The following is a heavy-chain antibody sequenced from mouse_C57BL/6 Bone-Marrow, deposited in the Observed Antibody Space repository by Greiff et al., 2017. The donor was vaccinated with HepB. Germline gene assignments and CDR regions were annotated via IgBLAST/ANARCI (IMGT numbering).Heavy chain of an antibody. Sequence: EVKLMESGTVLARPGASVKLSCKTSGYTFTSYWMHWVKQRPGQGLEWIGAIYPGNSDTSYNQKFKGKAKLTAVTSASTAYMELSSLTNDDSAVYDSTSYYYDSDAYWDRGTLVTVSA. CDR2: IYPGNSDT. V-gene: IGHV1-5*01. D-gene: IGHD1-1*01. CDR1: GYTFTSYW. J-gene: IGHJ3*01. CDR3: TSYYYDSDAY.